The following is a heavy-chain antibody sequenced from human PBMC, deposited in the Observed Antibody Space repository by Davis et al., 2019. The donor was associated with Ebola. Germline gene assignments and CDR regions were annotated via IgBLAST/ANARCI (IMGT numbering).Heavy chain of an antibody. CDR1: GCSISSYY. CDR2: IYYSGST. J-gene: IGHJ4*02. CDR3: ARLAYYYDSSGYYGRGGFDY. D-gene: IGHD3-22*01. Sequence: SETLSLTCTVSGCSISSYYWSWIRQPPGKGLEWIGYIYYSGSTHYNPSLKSRVTISVDTSKNQFSLKLSSVTAADTAVYYCARLAYYYDSSGYYGRGGFDYWGQGTLVTVSS. V-gene: IGHV4-59*01.